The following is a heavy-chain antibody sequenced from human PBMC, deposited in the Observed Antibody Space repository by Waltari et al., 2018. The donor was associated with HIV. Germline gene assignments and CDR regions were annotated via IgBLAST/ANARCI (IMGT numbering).Heavy chain of an antibody. J-gene: IGHJ4*02. D-gene: IGHD2-21*01. CDR2: MNPNSGNT. Sequence: QVQLVQSGAEVKRPGASVKISCKASGYTFTSYDINWVRQANGQGLEWMGWMNPNSGNTGYAQSLRGRVIMTRNTSINTAYLEIRSLRSEDAAMYFCSRGDGAYDLDYWGQGTRVTVSS. CDR1: GYTFTSYD. CDR3: SRGDGAYDLDY. V-gene: IGHV1-8*01.